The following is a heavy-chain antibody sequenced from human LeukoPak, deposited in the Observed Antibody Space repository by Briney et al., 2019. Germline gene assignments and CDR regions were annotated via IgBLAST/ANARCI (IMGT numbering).Heavy chain of an antibody. V-gene: IGHV3-33*01. CDR2: IWYDGSNK. J-gene: IGHJ4*02. CDR3: VRDRGALQYFDY. Sequence: PGGSLRLSCAASGFTFRNHGMHWIRQAPGKGLEWEAIIWYDGSNKYYAASVNGRFTISRDNSKNTLYLQMNSLRDDDTAVYYCVRDRGALQYFDYWGQGTLVTVSS. D-gene: IGHD2/OR15-2a*01. CDR1: GFTFRNHG.